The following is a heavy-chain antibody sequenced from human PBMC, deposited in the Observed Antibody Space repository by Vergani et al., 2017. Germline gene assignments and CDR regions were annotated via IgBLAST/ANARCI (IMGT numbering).Heavy chain of an antibody. V-gene: IGHV3-33*06. D-gene: IGHD1-14*01. J-gene: IGHJ3*02. CDR3: AKGQPDGVDAIDI. Sequence: QVQLVESGGGVVQPGRSLRLSCAASGFTFSSYGMHWVRQAPGKGLEWVAVIWYDGSNKYYADSVKGRFTISRDNSKNTLYLQMNRLRAEDTAVYYCAKGQPDGVDAIDIWGQGTMVTVSS. CDR1: GFTFSSYG. CDR2: IWYDGSNK.